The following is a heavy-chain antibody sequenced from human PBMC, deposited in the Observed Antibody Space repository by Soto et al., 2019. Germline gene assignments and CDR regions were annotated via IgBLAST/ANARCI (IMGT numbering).Heavy chain of an antibody. CDR2: IDYTGDSM. Sequence: EVQLVESGGGLVQPGGSLRLSCTASGFDLNNYYINWVRQAPGKGLEWVSCIDYTGDSMYYADSVRGRFTVSRDNSKSSVYLEMTSLRVEDTAIYYCARDRAYYYMDVWGRGTTVTVSS. J-gene: IGHJ6*03. CDR3: ARDRAYYYMDV. V-gene: IGHV3-48*01. D-gene: IGHD3-10*01. CDR1: GFDLNNYY.